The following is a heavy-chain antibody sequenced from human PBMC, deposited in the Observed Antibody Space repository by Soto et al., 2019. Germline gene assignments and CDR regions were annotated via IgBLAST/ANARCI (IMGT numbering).Heavy chain of an antibody. Sequence: ASVKVSCKASGYTFTSYGISWVRQAPGQGLEWMGWISAYNGNTNYAQKLQGRVTMTTDTSTSTAYMELRSLRSDDTAVYYCARGDVVVPAAMSYYYYYYMDVWGKGTTVTVSS. CDR1: GYTFTSYG. CDR2: ISAYNGNT. CDR3: ARGDVVVPAAMSYYYYYYMDV. J-gene: IGHJ6*03. D-gene: IGHD2-2*01. V-gene: IGHV1-18*01.